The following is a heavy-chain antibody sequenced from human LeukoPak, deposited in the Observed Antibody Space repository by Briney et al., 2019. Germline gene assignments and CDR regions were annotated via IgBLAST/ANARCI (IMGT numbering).Heavy chain of an antibody. Sequence: ASVKVSCEASGYTFTGYYMHWVRQAPGQGLEWMGRINPNSGGTNYAQEFQGRVTMTRDTSISTAYMELSRLRSDDTAVYYCARAPRAGYSGYDCDYWGQGTLVTVSS. J-gene: IGHJ4*02. CDR2: INPNSGGT. V-gene: IGHV1-2*06. CDR3: ARAPRAGYSGYDCDY. CDR1: GYTFTGYY. D-gene: IGHD5-12*01.